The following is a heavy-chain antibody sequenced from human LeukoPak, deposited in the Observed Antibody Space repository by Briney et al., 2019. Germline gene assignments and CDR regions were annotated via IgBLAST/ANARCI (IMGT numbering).Heavy chain of an antibody. V-gene: IGHV1-2*02. J-gene: IGHJ6*03. CDR3: ARGARPAAIPNYYYYYYMDV. Sequence: ASVKVSCKASGYTFTGYYMHWVRQAPGQGLEWMGWINPNSGGTNYAQKFQGRVTMTRDTSISTAYMELSRLRSDDTAVYYCARGARPAAIPNYYYYYYMDVWGKGTTVTISS. D-gene: IGHD2-2*01. CDR2: INPNSGGT. CDR1: GYTFTGYY.